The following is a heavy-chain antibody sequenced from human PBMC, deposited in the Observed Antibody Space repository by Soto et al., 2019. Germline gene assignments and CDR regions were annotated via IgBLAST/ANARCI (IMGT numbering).Heavy chain of an antibody. D-gene: IGHD2-21*02. CDR3: ARAAEAYCGGDCYPPFDY. Sequence: QVQLVQSGAEVKKPGSSVKVSCKASGGTFSSYTISWVRQAPGQGLEWMGRIIPILGIANYAQKFQGRVTITADKSTSTDYMELSSLRSEDTAVYYCARAAEAYCGGDCYPPFDYWGQGTLVTVSS. CDR1: GGTFSSYT. J-gene: IGHJ4*02. V-gene: IGHV1-69*02. CDR2: IIPILGIA.